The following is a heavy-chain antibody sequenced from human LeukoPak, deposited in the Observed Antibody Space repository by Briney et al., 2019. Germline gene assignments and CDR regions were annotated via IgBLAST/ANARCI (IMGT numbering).Heavy chain of an antibody. D-gene: IGHD5-18*01. CDR3: ARDRSGHIYGRFDY. Sequence: SETLSLTCTVSGGSISSYYWSWIRQPAGKGLEWIGRIYTSGSTNYNPSLKSRVTMSVDTSKNQFSLKLSSVTAADTAVYYCARDRSGHIYGRFDYWGQGTLVTVSS. CDR1: GGSISSYY. J-gene: IGHJ4*02. CDR2: IYTSGST. V-gene: IGHV4-4*07.